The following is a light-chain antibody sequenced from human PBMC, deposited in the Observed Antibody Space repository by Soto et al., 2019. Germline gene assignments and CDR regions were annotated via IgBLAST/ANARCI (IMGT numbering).Light chain of an antibody. CDR2: AAS. CDR1: QSISSY. V-gene: IGKV1-39*01. CDR3: QQSFSNFLYT. J-gene: IGKJ2*01. Sequence: DIQMTQSPSSLSASVGDRVTITCRASQSISSYLNWYQQKPGKAPKLLIYAASSLQSGVPSRFSVRGSGTDFTLTISSLQPEDFATDYCQQSFSNFLYTFGQGTKLEIK.